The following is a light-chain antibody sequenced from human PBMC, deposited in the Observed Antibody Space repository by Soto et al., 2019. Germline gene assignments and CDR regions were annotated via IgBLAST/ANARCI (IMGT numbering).Light chain of an antibody. CDR2: DAS. CDR3: QQYAGSPIT. Sequence: ETVLTQSPGTLSLSPGERATLSGRASQSVSSSLAWYQQKPGLAPTLLISDASSRASGVPDRFTGGGSGTDFTLTIRRLEPEDFALYYCQQYAGSPITFGQGTRLEIK. V-gene: IGKV3-20*01. J-gene: IGKJ5*01. CDR1: QSVSSS.